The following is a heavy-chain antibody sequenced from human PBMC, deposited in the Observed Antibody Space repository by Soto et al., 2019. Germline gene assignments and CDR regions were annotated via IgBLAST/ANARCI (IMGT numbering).Heavy chain of an antibody. CDR1: GFTFSSYS. Sequence: ESGGGLVKPGGSLRLSCAASGFTFSSYSMNWVRQGPGKGLEWVSSISSSSSYIYYADSVKGRFTISRDNAKNSLYLQMNSLRAEVTAVYYCAKVATIGTYMDVWGKGTTVTVSS. V-gene: IGHV3-21*01. D-gene: IGHD5-12*01. CDR3: AKVATIGTYMDV. CDR2: ISSSSSYI. J-gene: IGHJ6*03.